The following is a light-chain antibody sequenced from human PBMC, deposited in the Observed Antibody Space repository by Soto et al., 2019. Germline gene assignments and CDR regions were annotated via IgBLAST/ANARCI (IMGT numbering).Light chain of an antibody. Sequence: IVMTQSPATLSVSPGERATLSCRASQSIRSNLAWYQQKPGQAPRLLMYGASTRATGIPARFSGSGSGTKFPLTINSLQSEDFSSFYWQHYYYWPSWAFGQRTKVEIK. CDR2: GAS. CDR3: QHYYYWPSWA. J-gene: IGKJ1*01. CDR1: QSIRSN. V-gene: IGKV3-15*01.